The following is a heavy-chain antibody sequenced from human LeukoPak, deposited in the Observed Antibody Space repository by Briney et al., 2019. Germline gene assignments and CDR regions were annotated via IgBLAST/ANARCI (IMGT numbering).Heavy chain of an antibody. J-gene: IGHJ6*03. CDR1: GDSIASTIHY. V-gene: IGHV4-39*01. D-gene: IGHD2-15*01. CDR3: ASFYCSGGSCYQYYSYYYMDV. Sequence: SETLSLTCAVSGDSIASTIHYWAWIRQPPGKGLEWIGSMYYSGSTYSNPSLQSRVTISVDTSKNQFSLKLNSVTAADTAVYYCASFYCSGGSCYQYYSYYYMDVWGKGTTVTISS. CDR2: MYYSGST.